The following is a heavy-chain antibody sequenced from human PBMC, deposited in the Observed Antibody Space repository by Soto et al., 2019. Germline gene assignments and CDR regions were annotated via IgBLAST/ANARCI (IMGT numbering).Heavy chain of an antibody. J-gene: IGHJ3*02. CDR3: AGRGGYYYGSGSYLGAFEI. CDR2: IIPIFGAA. CDR1: GGTFSSYA. D-gene: IGHD3-10*01. Sequence: ASVKVSCKASGGTFSSYAISWVRQAPGQGLEWMGGIIPIFGAANYAQKFQGRVTITADESTSTAYMELSSLRSEDTAVYYCAGRGGYYYGSGSYLGAFEIWGQGKMGTVS. V-gene: IGHV1-69*13.